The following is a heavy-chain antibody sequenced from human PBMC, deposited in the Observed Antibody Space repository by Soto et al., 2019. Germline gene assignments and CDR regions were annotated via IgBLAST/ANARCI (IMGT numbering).Heavy chain of an antibody. CDR2: IYSGGTT. J-gene: IGHJ6*02. Sequence: EVQLVESGGGLIQPGGSLRLSCAASGFTVSSNYMSWVRQAPGKGLEWVSVIYSGGTTYYADSVKGRFTISRDNSKNTLFLQMNSLRAEDTAVYYCARVGPSDYYYYGMDVWGQGTTVTVSS. V-gene: IGHV3-53*01. CDR3: ARVGPSDYYYYGMDV. CDR1: GFTVSSNY.